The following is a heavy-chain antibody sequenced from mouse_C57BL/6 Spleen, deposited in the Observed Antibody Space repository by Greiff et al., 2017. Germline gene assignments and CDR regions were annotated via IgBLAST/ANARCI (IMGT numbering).Heavy chain of an antibody. Sequence: EVQLQQSGAELVKPGASVKLSCTASGFTIKDYYMNWVKQRTEQGLEWIGRIDPGDGETKYDAKFQGKATITADTSSNPAYLQLSNLTSEDTAVYYCAKGGWGGYFDYWGQGTTLTVSS. CDR2: IDPGDGET. CDR1: GFTIKDYY. J-gene: IGHJ2*01. V-gene: IGHV14-2*01. D-gene: IGHD3-3*01. CDR3: AKGGWGGYFDY.